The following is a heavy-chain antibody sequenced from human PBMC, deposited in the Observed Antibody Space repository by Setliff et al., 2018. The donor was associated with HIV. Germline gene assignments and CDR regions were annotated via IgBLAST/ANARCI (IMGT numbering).Heavy chain of an antibody. Sequence: GGSLRLSCAASGFISSTYWMNWVRQAPGKGLEWVAHINEDGSEKYYADSVKGRFAISRDNAKRSLFLQMNSLRGEDTAVYYCARYFRDGSYNDYWGQGTLVTVSS. D-gene: IGHD3-10*01. V-gene: IGHV3-7*01. CDR3: ARYFRDGSYNDY. J-gene: IGHJ4*02. CDR1: GFISSTYW. CDR2: INEDGSEK.